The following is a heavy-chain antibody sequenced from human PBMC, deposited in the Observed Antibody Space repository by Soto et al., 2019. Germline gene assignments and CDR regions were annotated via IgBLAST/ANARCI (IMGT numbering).Heavy chain of an antibody. CDR1: EYSFTSYW. J-gene: IGHJ6*03. D-gene: IGHD3-10*01. CDR2: IYPGDSDT. CDR3: ARGGMVRGVDYYYMDV. Sequence: EVQLVQSGAEVKKPGESLQISCKGSEYSFTSYWIGWVRQMPGKGLEWMGIIYPGDSDTRYSPSFQGQVTISADKSISTAYLQWSSLKASDTAMYYCARGGMVRGVDYYYMDVWGKGTTVTVSS. V-gene: IGHV5-51*03.